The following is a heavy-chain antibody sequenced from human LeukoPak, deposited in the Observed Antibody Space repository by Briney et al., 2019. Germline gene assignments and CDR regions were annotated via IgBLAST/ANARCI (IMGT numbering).Heavy chain of an antibody. J-gene: IGHJ6*03. CDR3: ARSAGHCSSGVCFTDYYMDV. V-gene: IGHV1-2*02. CDR1: RYTFTEHY. Sequence: ALVKVSCKASRYTFTEHYIYWLRQAPGQGLEWVGRINCNSGDATSAQKFQGRVTMTRDTSVSTAYMDLSSVTADDTAVYFCARSAGHCSSGVCFTDYYMDVWGRGTMVTVSS. D-gene: IGHD2-8*01. CDR2: INCNSGDA.